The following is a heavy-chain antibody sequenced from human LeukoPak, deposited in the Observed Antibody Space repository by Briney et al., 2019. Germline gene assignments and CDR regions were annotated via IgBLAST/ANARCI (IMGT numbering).Heavy chain of an antibody. Sequence: PGGSLRLSCAASGFTFSSYAMSWVRQAPGKGLEWVSAISGSGGSTYYAGSVKGGFTISRDNSKNSVYMQMNSLRSEDTAVYYCAKTQSGGESYWGQGTLVTVSS. V-gene: IGHV3-23*01. CDR1: GFTFSSYA. CDR2: ISGSGGST. CDR3: AKTQSGGESY. D-gene: IGHD3-10*01. J-gene: IGHJ4*02.